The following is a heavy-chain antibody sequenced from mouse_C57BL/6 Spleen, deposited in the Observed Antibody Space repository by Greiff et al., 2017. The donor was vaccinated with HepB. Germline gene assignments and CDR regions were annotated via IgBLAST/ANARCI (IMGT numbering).Heavy chain of an antibody. CDR1: GFTFSNYW. CDR2: IRLKSDNYAT. V-gene: IGHV6-3*01. D-gene: IGHD2-1*01. CDR3: TSRSYGNYPWFAY. Sequence: DVQLVESGGGLVQPGGSMKLSCVASGFTFSNYWMNWVRQSPEKGLEWVAQIRLKSDNYATHYAESVKGRFTISRDDSKSSVYLQMNNLRAEDTGIYYCTSRSYGNYPWFAYWGQGTLVTVPA. J-gene: IGHJ3*01.